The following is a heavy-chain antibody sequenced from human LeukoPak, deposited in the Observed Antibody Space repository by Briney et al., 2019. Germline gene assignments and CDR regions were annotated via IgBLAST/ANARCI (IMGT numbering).Heavy chain of an antibody. Sequence: GGSLRLSCAASGFTVSSNYMSWVRQAPGKGLEWVSVIFSGGSTYYADSVKDRFTISRDNSKNTLYLQMNSLRAEDTAVYYCAREIYGSGTYPYYYYSMDVWGQGTTVTVSS. CDR1: GFTVSSNY. D-gene: IGHD3-10*01. V-gene: IGHV3-66*01. J-gene: IGHJ6*02. CDR3: AREIYGSGTYPYYYYSMDV. CDR2: IFSGGST.